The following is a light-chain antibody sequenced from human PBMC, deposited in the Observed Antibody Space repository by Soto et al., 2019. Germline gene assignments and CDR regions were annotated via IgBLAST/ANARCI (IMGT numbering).Light chain of an antibody. CDR2: INYDGTH. Sequence: QPVLTQSPSASASLGASVKLTCTLSSGYSTYAIAWHQQQSGKGPRFLMKINYDGTHSKGDGFYDRVSGSSSGAERHLTIYSLQSEDEADYYCQSLGTGIQVFGGGTKLTVL. J-gene: IGLJ3*02. V-gene: IGLV4-69*01. CDR1: SGYSTYA. CDR3: QSLGTGIQV.